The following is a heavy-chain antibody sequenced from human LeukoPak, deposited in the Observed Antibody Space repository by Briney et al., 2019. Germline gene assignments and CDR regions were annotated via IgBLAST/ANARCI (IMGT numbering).Heavy chain of an antibody. CDR2: IYHSGST. CDR1: GGSISSGGYY. V-gene: IGHV4-30-2*01. CDR3: ARAPYSSYGDY. D-gene: IGHD3-22*01. J-gene: IGHJ4*02. Sequence: SQTLSLTCTVSGGSISSGGYYWSWIRQPPGKGLEWIGYIYHSGSTYYNPSLKSRVTISVDRSKNQFSLKLSSVTAADTAVYYCARAPYSSYGDYWGQGTLVTVAS.